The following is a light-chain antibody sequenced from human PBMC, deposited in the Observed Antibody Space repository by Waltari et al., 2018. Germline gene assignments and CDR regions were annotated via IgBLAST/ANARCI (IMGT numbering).Light chain of an antibody. CDR3: QHYNNWPPWT. CDR1: HSVSSS. J-gene: IGKJ1*01. Sequence: EIVMTQSPATLSVSPGERATLSCRASHSVSSSLAWYQQKPGQAPRLLIYGASIRATGVSARFSGSGSGTEFTLTISSMQSEDFAVYYCQHYNNWPPWTFGQGTRVEIK. CDR2: GAS. V-gene: IGKV3-15*01.